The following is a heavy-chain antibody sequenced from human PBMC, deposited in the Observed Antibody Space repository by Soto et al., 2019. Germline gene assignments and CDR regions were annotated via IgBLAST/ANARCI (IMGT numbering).Heavy chain of an antibody. J-gene: IGHJ4*02. V-gene: IGHV4-59*01. CDR3: ARGSIAAAGFDS. CDR2: IYYSGST. CDR1: GGSISGYY. D-gene: IGHD6-13*01. Sequence: PSETLSLTCTVSGGSISGYYWSWIRQPPGKGLEWIGYIYYSGSTNYNPSLKSRVTIAEDTSKNQFSVKLSSVTAADTAVYYCARGSIAAAGFDSWGQGTLVTVSS.